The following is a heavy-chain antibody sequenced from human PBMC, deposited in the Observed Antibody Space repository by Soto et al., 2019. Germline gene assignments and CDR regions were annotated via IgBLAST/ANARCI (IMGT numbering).Heavy chain of an antibody. CDR3: ARDRGGPPLRYYYGMDV. CDR1: GFTFISYW. V-gene: IGHV3-7*01. J-gene: IGHJ6*02. D-gene: IGHD2-15*01. CDR2: IKQDGSEK. Sequence: GGSLRLSCAASGFTFISYWMSWVRQAPWKGLEWVANIKQDGSEKYYVDSVKGRFTISRDNAKNSLYLQMNSLRAEDTAVYYCARDRGGPPLRYYYGMDVWGQGTTVTVSS.